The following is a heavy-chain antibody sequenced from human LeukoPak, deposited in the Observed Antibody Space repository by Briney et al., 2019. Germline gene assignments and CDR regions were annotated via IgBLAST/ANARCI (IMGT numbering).Heavy chain of an antibody. CDR1: GDSITYFY. CDR3: ARVNREMATITP. D-gene: IGHD5-24*01. CDR2: IYTSGST. V-gene: IGHV4-4*07. J-gene: IGHJ4*02. Sequence: PSETLSLTCSVSGDSITYFYWSWIRQPAGKGLEWIGRIYTSGSTNYNPSLKSRVTISVDTSKNQFSLKLSSVTAADTAVYYCARVNREMATITPWGQGTLVTVSS.